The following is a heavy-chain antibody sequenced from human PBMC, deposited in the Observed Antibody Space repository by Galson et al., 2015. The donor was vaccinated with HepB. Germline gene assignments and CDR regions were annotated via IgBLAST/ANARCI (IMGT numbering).Heavy chain of an antibody. Sequence: SVKVSCKASGYTLTTYGINWVRQAPGQGLEWMGWISAYNDNTNYAEKFQGRFTMTTDTSTNTAYMELRSLRSDDTAVYYCARGCCGSDFWSAYSPGSIDYWGQGSLVTVSS. CDR3: ARGCCGSDFWSAYSPGSIDY. D-gene: IGHD3-3*01. CDR2: ISAYNDNT. J-gene: IGHJ4*02. V-gene: IGHV1-18*01. CDR1: GYTLTTYG.